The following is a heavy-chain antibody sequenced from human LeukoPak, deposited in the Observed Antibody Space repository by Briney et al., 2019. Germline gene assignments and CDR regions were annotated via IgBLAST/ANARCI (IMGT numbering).Heavy chain of an antibody. D-gene: IGHD4-17*01. J-gene: IGHJ6*03. CDR3: AKAATKRTDYGDYAFYYYMDV. V-gene: IGHV3-30*02. Sequence: GGSLRLSCAASGFTFCNYGMHWLPPAPGKGLDWVAFIHYEGSNKYYPDSVKGRFTISRDDSKNPLYLQMNSLRAEDTAVYYCAKAATKRTDYGDYAFYYYMDVWGKGTTVTISS. CDR1: GFTFCNYG. CDR2: IHYEGSNK.